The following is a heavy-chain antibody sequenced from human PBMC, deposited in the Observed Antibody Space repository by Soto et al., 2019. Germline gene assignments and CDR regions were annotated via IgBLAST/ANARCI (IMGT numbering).Heavy chain of an antibody. CDR3: ARGGYCSGGSCYLAPYYFDY. Sequence: SVKVSCKASGGTFSSYAISWVRQAPGQGLEWMGGIIPIFGTANYAQKFRGRVTITADESTSTAYMELSSLRSEDTAVYYCARGGYCSGGSCYLAPYYFDYWGQGTLVTVSS. J-gene: IGHJ4*02. CDR2: IIPIFGTA. V-gene: IGHV1-69*13. CDR1: GGTFSSYA. D-gene: IGHD2-15*01.